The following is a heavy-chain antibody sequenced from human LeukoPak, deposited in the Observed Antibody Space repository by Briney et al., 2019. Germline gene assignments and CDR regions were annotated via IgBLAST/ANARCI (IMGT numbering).Heavy chain of an antibody. CDR1: GASISSGSYY. V-gene: IGHV4-61*02. Sequence: PSETLSLTCTVSGASISSGSYYWSWIRQPAGKGLEWIGRIYTSGSTNYNPSLKSRVTISVDTSKNQFSLKLSSVTAADTAVYYCARHTGYYYMDVWGKGTTVTISS. CDR2: IYTSGST. D-gene: IGHD1-14*01. CDR3: ARHTGYYYMDV. J-gene: IGHJ6*03.